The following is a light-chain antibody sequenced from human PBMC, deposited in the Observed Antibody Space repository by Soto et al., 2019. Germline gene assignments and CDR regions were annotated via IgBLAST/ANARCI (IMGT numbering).Light chain of an antibody. CDR3: QQYSRWPRET. V-gene: IGKV3-11*01. J-gene: IGKJ3*01. Sequence: EIVFTQSPATLSLSPGDKVTLSCRASQSVSSYLSWYQQKPGQAPRLLIYEASKRATGIPARFSGSGSGTDFTLTISGLETEDFAVYFCQQYSRWPRETSGPGTKVDI. CDR2: EAS. CDR1: QSVSSY.